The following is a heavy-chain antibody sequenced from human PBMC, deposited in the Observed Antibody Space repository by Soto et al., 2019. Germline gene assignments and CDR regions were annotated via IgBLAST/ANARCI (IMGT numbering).Heavy chain of an antibody. CDR3: ARVRQGCSGNNCYFDP. CDR2: VHISGHS. V-gene: IGHV4-4*02. D-gene: IGHD2-8*02. Sequence: SETLSLTCTLSGGSVRAPDWWNWVRQSPDKGREWIAEVHISGHSNYNPSLRSRVSVSIDSSKNQFYLNLNSVTAADTAIYYCARVRQGCSGNNCYFDPWGQGTQVTVSS. J-gene: IGHJ4*03. CDR1: GGSVRAPDW.